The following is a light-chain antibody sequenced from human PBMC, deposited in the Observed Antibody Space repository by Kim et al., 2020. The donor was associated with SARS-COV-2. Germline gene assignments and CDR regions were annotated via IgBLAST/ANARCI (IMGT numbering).Light chain of an antibody. J-gene: IGLJ1*01. CDR1: NIGGKS. Sequence: PGKTARITCGGNNIGGKSVSWYQQKPGQAPVLVIYYDSDRPSGIPERFSGSNSGNTATLTISRVEAGDEADYYCQVWDSSSDHPGVFGTGTKVTVL. CDR2: YDS. V-gene: IGLV3-21*04. CDR3: QVWDSSSDHPGV.